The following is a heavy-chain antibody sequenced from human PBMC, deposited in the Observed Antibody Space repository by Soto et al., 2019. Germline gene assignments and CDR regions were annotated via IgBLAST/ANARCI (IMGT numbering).Heavy chain of an antibody. CDR2: INHSGST. Sequence: SETLSLTCAVYGGSFSGYYWSWIRQPPGKGLEWIGEINHSGSTNYNPSLKSRVTISVDTSKNQFSLKLSSVTAADTAVYYCARGQVGEYDSSGYYYLDYWGQGTLVTVSS. CDR3: ARGQVGEYDSSGYYYLDY. CDR1: GGSFSGYY. J-gene: IGHJ4*02. D-gene: IGHD3-22*01. V-gene: IGHV4-34*01.